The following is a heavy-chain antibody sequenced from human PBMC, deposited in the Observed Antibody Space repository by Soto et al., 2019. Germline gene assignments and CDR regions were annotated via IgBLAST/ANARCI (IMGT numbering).Heavy chain of an antibody. Sequence: SVKVSCKASGGTFDRHTINCVRQAPGQGLEWMGGIIPIFSTPKYAQKFQGRVMLTADKSTSTAYMELSSLRYEDTAVYYCARGGLQAQGVQYNHYAMDVWGQGTTVTVSS. CDR3: ARGGLQAQGVQYNHYAMDV. CDR1: GGTFDRHT. CDR2: IIPIFSTP. J-gene: IGHJ6*02. D-gene: IGHD4-4*01. V-gene: IGHV1-69*06.